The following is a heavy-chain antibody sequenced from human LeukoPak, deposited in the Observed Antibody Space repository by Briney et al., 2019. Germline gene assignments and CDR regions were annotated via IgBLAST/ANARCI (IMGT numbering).Heavy chain of an antibody. D-gene: IGHD3-10*01. Sequence: GGSLRLSCAASGFTFSSYGMHWVRQAPGKGLEWVAFIRYDGSNKYYADSVKGRFTISRDNSKNTLYLPMNSLRAEDTAVYYCASRPELAFDYWGQGTLVTVSS. J-gene: IGHJ4*02. CDR1: GFTFSSYG. V-gene: IGHV3-30*02. CDR2: IRYDGSNK. CDR3: ASRPELAFDY.